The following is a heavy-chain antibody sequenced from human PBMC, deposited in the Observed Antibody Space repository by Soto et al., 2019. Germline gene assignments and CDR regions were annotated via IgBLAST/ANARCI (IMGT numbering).Heavy chain of an antibody. J-gene: IGHJ6*02. V-gene: IGHV4-59*08. CDR1: SGPSRSHN. CDR2: IYHTGDT. D-gene: IGHD3-10*01. Sequence: QVQLQQSGPGLVKPSETLSLTCTVSSGPSRSHNWGWIRQPPGGGLEWIGYIYHTGDTSYNPSLSSRVTISADTSTNHTSLPLRSVTAADTAVYYCVRQGIGDLHGLVDVWGQGTRVSVSS. CDR3: VRQGIGDLHGLVDV.